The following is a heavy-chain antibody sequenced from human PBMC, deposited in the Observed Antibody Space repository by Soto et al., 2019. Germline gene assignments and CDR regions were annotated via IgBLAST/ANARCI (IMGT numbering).Heavy chain of an antibody. V-gene: IGHV3-49*03. D-gene: IGHD5-12*01. CDR3: TRTGYSGYDSAPGDYYYYGMDV. J-gene: IGHJ6*02. Sequence: GGSLRLSCTASGFTFGDYAMSWFRQAPGKGLEWVGFIRSKAYGGTTEYAASVKGRFTISRDDSKSIAYLQMNSLKTEDTAVYYCTRTGYSGYDSAPGDYYYYGMDVWGQGTTVTVSS. CDR1: GFTFGDYA. CDR2: IRSKAYGGTT.